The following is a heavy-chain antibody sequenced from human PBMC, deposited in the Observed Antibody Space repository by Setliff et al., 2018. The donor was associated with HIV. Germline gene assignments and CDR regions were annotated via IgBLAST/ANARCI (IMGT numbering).Heavy chain of an antibody. D-gene: IGHD2-2*01. CDR1: GFTFSDYW. CDR2: IKQDGTDK. CDR3: ARDTCDTPSCYAGPRFVY. Sequence: GESLKISCAASGFTFSDYWMSWVRQAPGKGLEWVANIKQDGTDKYYVDSVRGRFTISRDNARNSLFLKMSSLRVEATAVYYCARDTCDTPSCYAGPRFVYWGQGNLVTVSS. V-gene: IGHV3-7*01. J-gene: IGHJ4*02.